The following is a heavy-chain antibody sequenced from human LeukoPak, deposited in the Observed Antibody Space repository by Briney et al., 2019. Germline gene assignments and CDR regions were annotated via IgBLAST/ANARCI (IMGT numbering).Heavy chain of an antibody. Sequence: TTSETLSLTCTGSGGSISSYYWSWIRQPPGKGLEWIGYIYYSGSTNYNPSLKSRVTISVDTSKNQFSLKLSSVTAADTAVYYCARSKRTPGSGMDVWGQGTTVTVSS. V-gene: IGHV4-59*08. J-gene: IGHJ6*02. D-gene: IGHD3-10*01. CDR2: IYYSGST. CDR1: GGSISSYY. CDR3: ARSKRTPGSGMDV.